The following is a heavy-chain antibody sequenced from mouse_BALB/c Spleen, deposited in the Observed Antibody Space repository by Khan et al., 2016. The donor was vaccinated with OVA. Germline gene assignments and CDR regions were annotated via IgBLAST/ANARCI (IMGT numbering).Heavy chain of an antibody. CDR1: GFSLTSYG. CDR2: IWAGGST. CDR3: ARGDGDYEDAMDY. V-gene: IGHV2-9*02. D-gene: IGHD2-13*01. Sequence: QVQLKESGPGLVAPSQSLSITCTVSGFSLTSYGIHWVRQPPGKGLEWLGVIWAGGSTNYNSALMSRLSISKDNSKSQVFLKMNSLQTDDTAMYYCARGDGDYEDAMDYWGQGTSVTVSS. J-gene: IGHJ4*01.